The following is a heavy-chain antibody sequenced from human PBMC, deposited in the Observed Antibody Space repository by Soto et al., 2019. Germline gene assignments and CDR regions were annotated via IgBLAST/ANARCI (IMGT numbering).Heavy chain of an antibody. J-gene: IGHJ4*02. CDR3: ARGGGSPYHDHEFDY. V-gene: IGHV4-4*02. D-gene: IGHD2-2*01. CDR1: GGSTSNSNC. CDR2: IYHSGST. Sequence: SETLSLTYAVSGGSTSNSNCWSWVRQPPGKGLEWIGEIYHSGSTNYNPSLKSRLTISVDTSKNQFSLKLTSVTTADTAVYYCARGGGSPYHDHEFDYWGQGILVTVSS.